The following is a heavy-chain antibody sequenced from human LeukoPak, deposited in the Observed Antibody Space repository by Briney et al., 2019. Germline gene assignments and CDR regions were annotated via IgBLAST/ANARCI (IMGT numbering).Heavy chain of an antibody. J-gene: IGHJ6*02. CDR2: IKQDGSEK. CDR1: GFTFSSYW. V-gene: IGHV3-7*01. Sequence: PGGSLRLSCAASGFTFSSYWMSWVRQAPGKGLEWVANIKQDGSEKYYMDSVKGRFTISRDNAKNSLYLQMNSLRAEDTAVYYCARGGSIAARPYYYYGMDVWGQGTTVTVSS. CDR3: ARGGSIAARPYYYYGMDV. D-gene: IGHD6-6*01.